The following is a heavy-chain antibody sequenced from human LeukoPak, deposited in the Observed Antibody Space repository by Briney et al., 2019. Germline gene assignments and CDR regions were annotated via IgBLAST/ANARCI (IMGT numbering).Heavy chain of an antibody. CDR3: ARVAVGAGTDYFDY. CDR1: GFTVSSNY. Sequence: TGGSLRLSCAASGFTVSSNYMSWVRQAPGKGLEWVSVIYSGGDTYYADSGKGRFTIFRDNSKNTLYLQMNSLRAEDTAVYYCARVAVGAGTDYFDYWGQGTLVTVSS. CDR2: IYSGGDT. J-gene: IGHJ4*02. D-gene: IGHD6-19*01. V-gene: IGHV3-53*01.